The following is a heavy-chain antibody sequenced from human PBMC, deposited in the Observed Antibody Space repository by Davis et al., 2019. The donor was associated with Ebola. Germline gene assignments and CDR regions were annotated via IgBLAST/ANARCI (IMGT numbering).Heavy chain of an antibody. J-gene: IGHJ4*02. CDR3: ARERLSGFWSGYPDY. CDR2: ISRTGGRI. V-gene: IGHV3-23*01. CDR1: GFTFSDYA. D-gene: IGHD3-3*01. Sequence: GESLKISCVASGFTFSDYAITWVRQAPGKGLEWVSIISRTGGRIYYADSVKGRFTISRDNAKNSVDLQMHSLRAEDTAVYYCARERLSGFWSGYPDYWGQGTLVTVSS.